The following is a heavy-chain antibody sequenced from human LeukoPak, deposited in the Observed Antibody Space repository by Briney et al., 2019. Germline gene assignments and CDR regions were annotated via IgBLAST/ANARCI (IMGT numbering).Heavy chain of an antibody. D-gene: IGHD4-17*01. CDR1: GFTFNKYA. Sequence: GGSLRLSCAASGFTFNKYALSWVRQPPGKGLEWVSTISFSGLSTYYADSVQGRFSVSRDDSKDTLYLEINSLRAEDTAVYYFANPRGVPHDSSYGNMDVGEKGPTVPVSS. CDR2: ISFSGLST. CDR3: ANPRGVPHDSSYGNMDV. V-gene: IGHV3-23*01. J-gene: IGHJ6*03.